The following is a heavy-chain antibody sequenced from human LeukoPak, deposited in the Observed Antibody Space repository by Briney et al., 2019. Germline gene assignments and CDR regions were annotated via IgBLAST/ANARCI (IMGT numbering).Heavy chain of an antibody. V-gene: IGHV1-2*02. CDR1: GYTFTGYY. Sequence: ASVKVSCKASGYTFTGYYMHWVRQAPGQGLEWMGWINPNSGGTNYAQKFQGRVTMTRDTSISTAYMELSRLRSDDTAVYYCARWPIVVVPAAYNWFDPWGQGTLVTVSS. CDR3: ARWPIVVVPAAYNWFDP. D-gene: IGHD2-2*01. CDR2: INPNSGGT. J-gene: IGHJ5*02.